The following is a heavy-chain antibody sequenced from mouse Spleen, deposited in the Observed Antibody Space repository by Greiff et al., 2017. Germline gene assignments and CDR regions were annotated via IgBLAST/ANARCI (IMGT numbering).Heavy chain of an antibody. CDR3: ARRLTGTGWYFDV. V-gene: IGHV5-9-1*01. J-gene: IGHJ1*01. CDR2: ISSGGSYT. CDR1: GFTFSSYA. Sequence: EVMLVESGGGLVKPGGSLKLSCAASGFTFSSYAMSWVRQTPEKRLEWVATISSGGSYTYYPDSVKGRFTISRDNAKNTLYLQMSSLRSEDTAMYYCARRLTGTGWYFDVWGAGTTVTVSS. D-gene: IGHD4-1*01.